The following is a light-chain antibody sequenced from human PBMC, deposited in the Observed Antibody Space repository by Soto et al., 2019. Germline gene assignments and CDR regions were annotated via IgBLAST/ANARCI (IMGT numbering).Light chain of an antibody. CDR1: QSVTSNY. J-gene: IGKJ5*01. Sequence: EIVLTQSPGTLSLAPGERSTLSFGASQSVTSNYLAWYQQKPGQAPRLLIYGASRRATGIPDRFIGSGSGTDFTLTISRLEPEDYAVYYCQHYITSLTTFGQGTRLEI. V-gene: IGKV3-20*01. CDR3: QHYITSLTT. CDR2: GAS.